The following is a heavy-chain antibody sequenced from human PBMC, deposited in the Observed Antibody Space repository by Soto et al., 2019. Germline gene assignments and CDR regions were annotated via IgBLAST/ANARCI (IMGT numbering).Heavy chain of an antibody. V-gene: IGHV1-69*05. CDR2: IIPVFGTA. J-gene: IGHJ6*02. CDR3: ARDARGTRGFDEMDI. CDR1: GGLFSSYA. D-gene: IGHD3-9*01. Sequence: ASVKVSCKDTGGLFSSYAVSWVRRAPGQGLEWMGGIIPVFGTAYYAQNFQGRVTMTRDTSFNLVYMEMSGLMSDDTAVYYCARDARGTRGFDEMDIWGQGTTVTVSS.